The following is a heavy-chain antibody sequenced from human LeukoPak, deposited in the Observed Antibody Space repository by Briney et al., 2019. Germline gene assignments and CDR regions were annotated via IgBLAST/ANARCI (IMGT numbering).Heavy chain of an antibody. CDR2: IYYSGST. Sequence: SETLSLTCTVSGGSISSGDYYWSWIRQPPGKGLEWIGYIYYSGSTYYNPSLKSRVTISVDTSKNQFSLKLSSVTAADTAVYYCARASSPRAFDIWGQGTMVTVSS. V-gene: IGHV4-30-4*01. J-gene: IGHJ3*02. D-gene: IGHD6-13*01. CDR3: ARASSPRAFDI. CDR1: GGSISSGDYY.